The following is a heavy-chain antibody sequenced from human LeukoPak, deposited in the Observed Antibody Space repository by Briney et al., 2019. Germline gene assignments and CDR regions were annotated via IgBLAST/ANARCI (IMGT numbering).Heavy chain of an antibody. V-gene: IGHV1-69*04. Sequence: ASVKVSCKASGGTFSSYAISWVRQAPGQGLEWMGRIIPILGIANYAQKFQGRVTITADKSTSTAYMELSSLRSEDTAVYYCARITGTYYYDSSGYYGDYWGQGTLVTVSS. CDR3: ARITGTYYYDSSGYYGDY. D-gene: IGHD3-22*01. CDR2: IIPILGIA. CDR1: GGTFSSYA. J-gene: IGHJ4*02.